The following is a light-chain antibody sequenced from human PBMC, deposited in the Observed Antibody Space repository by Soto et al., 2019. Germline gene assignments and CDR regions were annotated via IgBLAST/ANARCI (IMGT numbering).Light chain of an antibody. Sequence: DIQMTESPSTLSASVGDTVSITCLASQTIYSNLNWYQQKPGKAPNLLIYAASSLESGVPARFSGSGSGTHFTLTITGLQPEDFATYYCQQTYSSLPITFGQGTRLEIK. J-gene: IGKJ5*01. CDR3: QQTYSSLPIT. CDR2: AAS. V-gene: IGKV1-39*01. CDR1: QTIYSN.